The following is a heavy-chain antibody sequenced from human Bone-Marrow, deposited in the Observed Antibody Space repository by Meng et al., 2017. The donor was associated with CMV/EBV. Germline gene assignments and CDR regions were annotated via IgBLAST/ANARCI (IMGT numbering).Heavy chain of an antibody. CDR3: ASGLLPSIQLWSSKPLYYYYYGMDV. J-gene: IGHJ6*02. V-gene: IGHV1-69*05. CDR1: GYPFTGYY. D-gene: IGHD5-18*01. Sequence: SVKVSCKASGYPFTGYYMHWVRQAPGQGLEWMGGIIPIFGTANYAQKFQGRVTITTDESTSTAYMELSSLRSEDTAVYYCASGLLPSIQLWSSKPLYYYYYGMDVWGQGTTVTVSS. CDR2: IIPIFGTA.